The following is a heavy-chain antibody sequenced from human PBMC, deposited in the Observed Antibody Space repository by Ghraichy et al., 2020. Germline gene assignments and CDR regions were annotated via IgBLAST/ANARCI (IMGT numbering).Heavy chain of an antibody. D-gene: IGHD3-16*01. V-gene: IGHV4-34*01. CDR3: ASKLGEVFWFDP. CDR1: GGSFSGYY. CDR2: INHSGST. J-gene: IGHJ5*02. Sequence: SQTLSLTCAVYGGSFSGYYWSWIRQPPGKGLEWIGEINHSGSTNYNPSLKSRVTISVDTSKNQFSLKLSSVTAADTAVYYCASKLGEVFWFDPWGQGTLVTVSS.